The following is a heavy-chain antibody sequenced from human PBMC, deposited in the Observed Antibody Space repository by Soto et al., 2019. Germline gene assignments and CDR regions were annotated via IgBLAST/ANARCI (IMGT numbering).Heavy chain of an antibody. Sequence: SCAASGFTFSGYAMSWVRQAPGKGLEWVSAISGGGDSTYYADSVKGRFTISRDNSKNTLYLQMNSLTAEDTAIYYCAKQNTIFGVVIPLYYYGMDVWGQGTTVTVSS. CDR3: AKQNTIFGVVIPLYYYGMDV. CDR1: GFTFSGYA. D-gene: IGHD3-3*01. V-gene: IGHV3-23*01. J-gene: IGHJ6*02. CDR2: ISGGGDST.